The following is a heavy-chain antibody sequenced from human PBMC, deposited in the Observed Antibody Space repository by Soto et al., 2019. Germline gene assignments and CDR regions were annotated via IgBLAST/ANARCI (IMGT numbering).Heavy chain of an antibody. CDR2: IYYSGST. CDR3: ARQAYFDWSPSDYYYYDLQHV. CDR1: GGSISSSSYY. J-gene: IGHJ6*03. V-gene: IGHV4-39*01. D-gene: IGHD3-9*01. Sequence: QLQLQESGPGLVKPSETLSLTCTVSGGSISSSSYYWGWIRQPPGKGLEWIGSIYYSGSTYYNPSLKSRVTISVDTCKYQISRKMSYVTAADPAVYYCARQAYFDWSPSDYYYYDLQHVWGKGTTVTVSS.